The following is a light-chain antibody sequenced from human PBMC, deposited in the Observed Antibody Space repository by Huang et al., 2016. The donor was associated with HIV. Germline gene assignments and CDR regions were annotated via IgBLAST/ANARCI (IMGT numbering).Light chain of an antibody. CDR3: QQYFNPPVT. J-gene: IGKJ3*01. Sequence: DIVMTQSPDSLAVSLGERATINCKSSQSVLSGNNKNYLAWFQQKSGQPTKLLIYWASTRESGVPDRFSGSGSRTDFTLTINSLQPEDVAVYYCQQYFNPPVTFGPGTKVHVK. V-gene: IGKV4-1*01. CDR1: QSVLSGNNKNY. CDR2: WAS.